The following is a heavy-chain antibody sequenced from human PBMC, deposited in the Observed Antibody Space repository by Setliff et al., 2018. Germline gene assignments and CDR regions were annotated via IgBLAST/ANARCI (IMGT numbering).Heavy chain of an antibody. J-gene: IGHJ6*03. CDR2: ISGSNGTT. Sequence: ASVKVSCKASGYTFTSYGISWVRQAPGQGLEWMGWISGSNGTTNYAQKLQGRVTMTSATSTSTAYIELRSLRSDDTAAYYCARTTVNMLDYYYMDVWGKGTTVTVSS. CDR3: ARTTVNMLDYYYMDV. CDR1: GYTFTSYG. V-gene: IGHV1-18*01. D-gene: IGHD4-17*01.